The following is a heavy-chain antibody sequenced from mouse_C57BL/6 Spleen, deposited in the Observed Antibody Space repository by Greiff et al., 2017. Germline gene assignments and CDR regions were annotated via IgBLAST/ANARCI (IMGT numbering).Heavy chain of an antibody. CDR2: IWSGGST. V-gene: IGHV2-2*01. J-gene: IGHJ3*01. Sequence: VQLQQSGPGLVQPSQSLSITCTVSGFSLTSYGVHWVRQSPGQGLEWLGVIWSGGSTDYNAAFISRLSISKDNSTCQVFFKMNSLQADDTAIYYCASPYSNYAWFAYWGQGTLVTVSA. CDR3: ASPYSNYAWFAY. CDR1: GFSLTSYG. D-gene: IGHD2-5*01.